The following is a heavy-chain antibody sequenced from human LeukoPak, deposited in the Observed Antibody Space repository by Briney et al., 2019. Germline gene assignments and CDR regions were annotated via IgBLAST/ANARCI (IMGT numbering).Heavy chain of an antibody. V-gene: IGHV4-39*01. CDR3: ARPTTVHAFDI. D-gene: IGHD4-17*01. CDR2: IYYSGST. J-gene: IGHJ3*02. CDR1: GGSISSSSYY. Sequence: PSETLSFTCTVSGGSISSSSYYWGWIRQPPGKGLVWIGSIYYSGSTYYNPSLKSRVTISVDTSKNQFSLKLSSVTAADTAVYYCARPTTVHAFDIWGQGTMVTVSS.